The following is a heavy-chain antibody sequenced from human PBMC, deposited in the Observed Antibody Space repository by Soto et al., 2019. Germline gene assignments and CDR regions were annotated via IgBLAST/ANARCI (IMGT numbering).Heavy chain of an antibody. V-gene: IGHV1-18*01. D-gene: IGHD2-15*01. CDR2: ISAYNGNT. CDR3: ARTRAYCSGGSCYSFAY. J-gene: IGHJ4*02. CDR1: GYTFTSYG. Sequence: QVQLVQSGAEVKKPGASVKVSCKASGYTFTSYGISWVRQAPGQGLEWMGWISAYNGNTNYAQNLQGRVTMTTDTSTSTAYMELRSLTSDDTAVYYCARTRAYCSGGSCYSFAYWGQGTLVTVSS.